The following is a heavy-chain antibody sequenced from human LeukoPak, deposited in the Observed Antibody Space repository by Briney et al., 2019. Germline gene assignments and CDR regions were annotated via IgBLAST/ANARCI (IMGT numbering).Heavy chain of an antibody. Sequence: PSETLSLTCTVSGGSISSGGYSWSWIRQPPGKGLEWIGYIYHSGSTYYNPSLKSRVTISVDRSKNQFSLELSSVTAADTAVYYCARTTGGYDHRWFDPWGQGTLVTVSS. V-gene: IGHV4-30-2*01. J-gene: IGHJ5*02. D-gene: IGHD5-12*01. CDR3: ARTTGGYDHRWFDP. CDR2: IYHSGST. CDR1: GGSISSGGYS.